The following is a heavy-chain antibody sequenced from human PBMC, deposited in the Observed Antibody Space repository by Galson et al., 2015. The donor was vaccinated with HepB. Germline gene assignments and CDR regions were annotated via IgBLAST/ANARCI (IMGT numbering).Heavy chain of an antibody. V-gene: IGHV5-51*01. CDR1: GYSFTSYW. CDR2: IYPGDSDT. Sequence: QSGAAVEKPGESLKISCKGSGYSFTSYWIGWVRQKPGKGLEWMGIIYPGDSDTRYSPSFQGQVTISADKSISTAYLQWSSLKASDTAMYYCARHISYSSGWYFGRSPDAFDIWGQGTMVTVSS. CDR3: ARHISYSSGWYFGRSPDAFDI. D-gene: IGHD6-19*01. J-gene: IGHJ3*02.